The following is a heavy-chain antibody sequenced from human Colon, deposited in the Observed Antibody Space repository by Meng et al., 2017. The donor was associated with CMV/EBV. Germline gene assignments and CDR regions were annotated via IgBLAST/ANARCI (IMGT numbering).Heavy chain of an antibody. V-gene: IGHV3-30*02. D-gene: IGHD1-1*01. CDR2: IRYDGSNK. CDR1: GFTFSSYG. J-gene: IGHJ4*03. Sequence: GESLKISCAASGFTFSSYGMHWVRQAPGKGLEWVAFIRYDGSNKYYADSVKGRFTISRDNAKSSLFLQMSSLRAEGTAVYYCGRDLNGAADWGHGTLVTVSS. CDR3: GRDLNGAAD.